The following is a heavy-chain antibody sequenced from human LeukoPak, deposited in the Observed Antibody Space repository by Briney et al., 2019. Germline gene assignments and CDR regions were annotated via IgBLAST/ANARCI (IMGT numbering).Heavy chain of an antibody. CDR3: AKIPSLDYHDY. Sequence: GRSLRLSCAASGFTFSSYGMHWVRQAPGEGLEWVAVISYDGSNKYYADSVKGRFTIPRDNSKNTLYLQMNSLRAEDTAVYYCAKIPSLDYHDYWGQGTLVTVSS. D-gene: IGHD2-21*01. J-gene: IGHJ4*02. V-gene: IGHV3-30*18. CDR1: GFTFSSYG. CDR2: ISYDGSNK.